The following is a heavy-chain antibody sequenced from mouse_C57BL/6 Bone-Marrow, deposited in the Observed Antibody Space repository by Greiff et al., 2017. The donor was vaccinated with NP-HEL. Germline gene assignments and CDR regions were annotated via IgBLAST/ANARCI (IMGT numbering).Heavy chain of an antibody. CDR3: ARMNTTVVATDY. V-gene: IGHV8-8*01. CDR2: IWWDDDK. D-gene: IGHD1-1*01. CDR1: GFSLSTFGMG. Sequence: QVTLKESGPGLLQPSQTLSLTCSFSGFSLSTFGMGVGWIRQPSGKGLEWLVHIWWDDDKYYNPALKSRLTISKDTSKNQVFLKIANGDTADTATYYCARMNTTVVATDYWGQGTTLTVSS. J-gene: IGHJ2*01.